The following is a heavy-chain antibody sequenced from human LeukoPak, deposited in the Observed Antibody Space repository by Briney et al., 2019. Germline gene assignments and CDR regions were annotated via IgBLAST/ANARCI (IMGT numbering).Heavy chain of an antibody. Sequence: VGSLRLSCAASGFTFTSYSMNRVREAPGTGLEWVAVISYDGSNRYYAESVKGRFTISRDNSKNTLYLQMNSLRAEDTAVYYCARDFYGSGSYPAYWGQGTLVTVSS. CDR2: ISYDGSNR. D-gene: IGHD3-10*01. CDR1: GFTFTSYS. V-gene: IGHV3-30*03. J-gene: IGHJ4*02. CDR3: ARDFYGSGSYPAY.